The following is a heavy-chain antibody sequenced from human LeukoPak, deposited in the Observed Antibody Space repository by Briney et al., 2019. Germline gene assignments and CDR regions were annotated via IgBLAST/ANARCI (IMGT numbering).Heavy chain of an antibody. CDR2: ISGSGGST. V-gene: IGHV3-23*01. CDR3: ARGGYFGSGPMDV. CDR1: GFTFSSYA. Sequence: GGSLRLSCAASGFTFSSYAMSWVRQAPGKGLEWVSAISGSGGSTYYPGSVRGRFTISRENAKKSFFLQMNILRAGDTAVYYCARGGYFGSGPMDVWGQGTTVTVSS. J-gene: IGHJ6*02. D-gene: IGHD3-10*01.